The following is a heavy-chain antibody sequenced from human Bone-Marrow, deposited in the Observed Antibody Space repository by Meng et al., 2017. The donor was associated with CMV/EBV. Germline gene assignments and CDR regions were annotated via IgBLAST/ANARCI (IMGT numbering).Heavy chain of an antibody. CDR2: ISSSSSYI. CDR3: ARAIVGATLDAFDI. V-gene: IGHV3-21*01. CDR1: GFTFSSYS. J-gene: IGHJ3*02. Sequence: GGSLRLSCAASGFTFSSYSTNWVRQAPGKGLEWVSSISSSSSYIYYADSVKGRFTISRDNAKNSLYLQMNSLRAEDTAVYYCARAIVGATLDAFDIWGQGTRVTVSS. D-gene: IGHD1-26*01.